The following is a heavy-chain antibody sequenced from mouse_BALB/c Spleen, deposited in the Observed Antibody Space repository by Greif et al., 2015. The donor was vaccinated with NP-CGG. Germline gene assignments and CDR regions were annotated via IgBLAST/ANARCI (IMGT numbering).Heavy chain of an antibody. D-gene: IGHD1-1*01. CDR1: GYAFTSYN. J-gene: IGHJ2*01. CDR2: IDPYNGGT. CDR3: ARDYGSILFDY. V-gene: IGHV1S135*01. Sequence: VQLQQSGPVLVKPGASVKVSCKASGYAFTSYNMYWVKQSHGKSLEWIGYIDPYNGGTSYNQKFKGKATLTVDKSSSTAYMHRDSLTSEDSAVYYCARDYGSILFDYWGQGTTLTVSS.